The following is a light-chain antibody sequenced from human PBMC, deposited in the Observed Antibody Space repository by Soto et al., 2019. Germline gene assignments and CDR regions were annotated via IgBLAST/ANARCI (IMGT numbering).Light chain of an antibody. CDR1: QSVSIN. Sequence: EILLTQSPGMLSLSPGERTSLSCWASQSVSINLAWYQQKPGQAPRLLIYGASTRATGIPHRFSGSGSGTDFSLTISRLEPEDFAVYFCQHYGTSPFTFGPGTKVEIK. CDR3: QHYGTSPFT. J-gene: IGKJ3*01. CDR2: GAS. V-gene: IGKV3-20*01.